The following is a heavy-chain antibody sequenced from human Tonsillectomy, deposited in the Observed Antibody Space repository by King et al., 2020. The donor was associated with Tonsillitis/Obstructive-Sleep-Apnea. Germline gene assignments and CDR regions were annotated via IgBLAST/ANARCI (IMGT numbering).Heavy chain of an antibody. CDR2: IYYSGST. CDR3: ARHLLVSNSAGFEY. Sequence: QLQESGPGLVKPSETLSLTCTVSGGSISSYYWSWIRQPPGKGLEWIGYIYYSGSTNYNPSLKSRVTISVDTSKNQFSLKRSAVTAADTAVYYCARHLLVSNSAGFEYWGQGTLVTVSS. CDR1: GGSISSYY. J-gene: IGHJ4*02. V-gene: IGHV4-59*08. D-gene: IGHD4-23*01.